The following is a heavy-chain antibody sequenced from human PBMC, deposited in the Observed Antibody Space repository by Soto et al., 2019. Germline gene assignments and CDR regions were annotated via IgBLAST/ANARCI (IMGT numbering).Heavy chain of an antibody. Sequence: SETLSLTCAVSGYSISSGYYWGWIRQPPGKGLEWIGSIYHSGSTYYNPSLKSRVTISVDTSKNQFSLKLSSVTAADTAVYYCARAGGIAMVTGGDCWGEGTMLTVYS. CDR2: IYHSGST. CDR1: GYSISSGYY. CDR3: ARAGGIAMVTGGDC. V-gene: IGHV4-38-2*01. D-gene: IGHD5-18*01. J-gene: IGHJ4*02.